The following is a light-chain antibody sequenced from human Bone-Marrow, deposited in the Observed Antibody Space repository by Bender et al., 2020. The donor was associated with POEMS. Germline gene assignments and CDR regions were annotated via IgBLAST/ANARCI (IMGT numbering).Light chain of an antibody. V-gene: IGLV1-44*01. Sequence: QSVLTQPPSASGTPGQRVTISCSGGSIGRNPIHWYQQLPGTAPRLVIYADDRRPSGVPNRFSASKSGSSASLAISGLQSEDAADYYCYTWDDRLNAWLFGGGTKLTVL. J-gene: IGLJ3*02. CDR2: ADD. CDR1: SIGRNP. CDR3: YTWDDRLNAWL.